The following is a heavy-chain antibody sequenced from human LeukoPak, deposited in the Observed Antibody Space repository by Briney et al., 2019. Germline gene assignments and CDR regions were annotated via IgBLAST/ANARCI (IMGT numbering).Heavy chain of an antibody. CDR1: GFTFSSYA. CDR2: IRYDESTE. CDR3: AKSPQHWYFDL. Sequence: PGGSLRLSCAASGFTFSSYAMHWVRQAPGKGLEWVAFIRYDESTEYYADSVKGRFTISRDNSKNTLYLQMNSLKPDDTAVYYCAKSPQHWYFDLWGRGTLVTVSS. V-gene: IGHV3-30*02. J-gene: IGHJ2*01.